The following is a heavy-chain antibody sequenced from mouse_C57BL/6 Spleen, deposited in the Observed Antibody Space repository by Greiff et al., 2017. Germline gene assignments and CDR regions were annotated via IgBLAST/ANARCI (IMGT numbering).Heavy chain of an antibody. CDR1: GYTFTDYE. D-gene: IGHD2-4*01. Sequence: VQVVESGAELVRPGASVTLSCKASGYTFTDYEMHWVKQTPVHGLEWIGAIDPETGGTAYNQKFKGKAILTADKSSSTAYMELRSLTSEDSAVXYCTRSRLRRGFDYWGQGTTLTVSS. CDR3: TRSRLRRGFDY. V-gene: IGHV1-15*01. CDR2: IDPETGGT. J-gene: IGHJ2*01.